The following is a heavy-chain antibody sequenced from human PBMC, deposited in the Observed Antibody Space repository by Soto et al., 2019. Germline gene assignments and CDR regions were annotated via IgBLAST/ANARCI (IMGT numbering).Heavy chain of an antibody. CDR1: GFTFSSYA. V-gene: IGHV3-30-3*01. D-gene: IGHD3-3*02. Sequence: GGSLRLSCAASGFTFSSYAMHWVRQAPGKGLEWVAVISYDGSNKYYADSVKGRFTISRDNSKNTLYLQMNSLRAEDTAVYYCAREKHFWSGYHHNDYWGQGTLVTVSS. CDR3: AREKHFWSGYHHNDY. J-gene: IGHJ4*02. CDR2: ISYDGSNK.